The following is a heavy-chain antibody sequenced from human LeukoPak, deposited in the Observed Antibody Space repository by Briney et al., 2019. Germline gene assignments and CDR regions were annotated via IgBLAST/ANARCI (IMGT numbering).Heavy chain of an antibody. CDR3: ARDGSDFGLYYFDY. J-gene: IGHJ4*02. CDR1: GYTFTSYG. D-gene: IGHD1-26*01. CDR2: ISAYNGNT. V-gene: IGHV1-18*01. Sequence: GASVTVSCKASGYTFTSYGISWVRQAPGQGLEWMGWISAYNGNTNYAQKLQGRVTMTTDTSTSTAYMELRSLRSDDTAVYYCARDGSDFGLYYFDYWGQGTLVTVSS.